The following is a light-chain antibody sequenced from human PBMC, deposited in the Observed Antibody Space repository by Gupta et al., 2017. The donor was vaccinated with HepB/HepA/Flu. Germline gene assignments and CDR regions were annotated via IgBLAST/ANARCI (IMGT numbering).Light chain of an antibody. CDR2: DFT. CDR1: SGDIGSYNY. V-gene: IGLV2-14*03. CDR3: SSYTTSSTLI. J-gene: IGLJ2*01. Sequence: SFLTKLAPVSGSPGQPFTFSCPGTSGDIGSYNYISWYQQYPGKVPKLVVYDFTNRPSGVSNRFFGSKSGNTASLTISGLQAEDEADYYCSSYTTSSTLIFGGGTKLTVL.